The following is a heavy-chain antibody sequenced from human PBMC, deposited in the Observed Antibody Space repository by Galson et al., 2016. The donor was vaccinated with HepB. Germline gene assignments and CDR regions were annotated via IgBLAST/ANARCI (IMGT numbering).Heavy chain of an antibody. V-gene: IGHV3-30*03. CDR3: AREMPKVLVYWFDP. Sequence: SLRLSCAASGFLFRSYGMHWVRQSPGKGLEWVAVISSDGSNKFYADSVKGRFTISRDNSKNTLFLQMNSLGVEDTAVYYSAREMPKVLVYWFDPWGQGSLVIVSS. CDR2: ISSDGSNK. CDR1: GFLFRSYG. J-gene: IGHJ5*02. D-gene: IGHD2-2*01.